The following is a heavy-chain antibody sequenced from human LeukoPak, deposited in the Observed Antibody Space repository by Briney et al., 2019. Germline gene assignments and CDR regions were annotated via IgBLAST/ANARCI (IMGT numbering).Heavy chain of an antibody. CDR2: ISGSISSK. V-gene: IGHV3-21*01. J-gene: IGHJ6*02. Sequence: PGGALRLSCVASVFGFSSYTMNWVREAPGKGLEWVSSISGSISSKLYAESVKGRFTISRDNAKNSLYLQMNILRAEDTAVYYCVSGSYEGGYYGMDVCGQGTTVTVSS. CDR3: VSGSYEGGYYGMDV. CDR1: VFGFSSYT. D-gene: IGHD1-26*01.